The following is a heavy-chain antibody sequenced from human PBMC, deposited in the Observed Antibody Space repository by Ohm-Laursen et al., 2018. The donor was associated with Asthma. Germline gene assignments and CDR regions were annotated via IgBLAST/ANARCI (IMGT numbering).Heavy chain of an antibody. Sequence: SQTLSLTCTVSGDSINSGNNYWSWIRQHPGKGLEWIGYIYYSGLTYSNPSLRSRVIIPVDTSKNQFSLNLTSVTAADTAVYYCARGAFYYESTGYYFFDHWGQGALVTVSS. CDR3: ARGAFYYESTGYYFFDH. D-gene: IGHD3-22*01. CDR2: IYYSGLT. CDR1: GDSINSGNNY. J-gene: IGHJ4*02. V-gene: IGHV4-31*03.